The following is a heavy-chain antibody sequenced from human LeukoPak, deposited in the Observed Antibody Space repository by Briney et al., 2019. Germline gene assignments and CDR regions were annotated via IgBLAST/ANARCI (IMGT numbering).Heavy chain of an antibody. CDR1: GYTFTNV. CDR3: ARDDCGDTCYPGGY. V-gene: IGHV1-3*01. D-gene: IGHD2-21*01. CDR2: INAGNGDT. Sequence: ASVEVSCKASGYTFTNVVHWVRQAPGQRPEWMGWINAGNGDTKYSQNFQGRVTITRDTSASTAYMELSSLTSEDTALYYCARDDCGDTCYPGGYWGQGTLVTVSS. J-gene: IGHJ4*02.